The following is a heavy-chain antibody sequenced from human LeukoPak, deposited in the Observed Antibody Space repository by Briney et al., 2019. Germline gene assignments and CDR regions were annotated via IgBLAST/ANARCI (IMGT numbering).Heavy chain of an antibody. CDR3: AKAAAVPTDYYDSSGYPDY. CDR2: ISGSGGST. CDR1: GFTFSSYA. Sequence: GGSLRLSCAASGFTFSSYAMSWVRQAPGKGLEWVSAISGSGGSTYYADSVKGRFTISRDNSKNTLYLQMNSLRAEDTAVYYCAKAAAVPTDYYDSSGYPDYWGQGTLVTVSS. D-gene: IGHD3-22*01. V-gene: IGHV3-23*01. J-gene: IGHJ4*02.